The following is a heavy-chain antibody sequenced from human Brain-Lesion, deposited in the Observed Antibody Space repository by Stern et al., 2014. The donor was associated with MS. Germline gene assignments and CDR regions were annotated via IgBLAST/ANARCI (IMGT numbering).Heavy chain of an antibody. CDR1: GFTFRTYW. D-gene: IGHD3-9*01. V-gene: IGHV3-7*01. CDR2: INQDGSEK. J-gene: IGHJ2*01. Sequence: EDQLVESGGGLVQPGGSLRLSCAVSGFTFRTYWMTWVRQAPGKGLEWVANINQDGSEKNYVGSVKGRFTISRDNAKNSLYLQMNSLRAEDTAVYYCARDLVNYDLLTGYPYIWYFDLWGRGTLVTVSS. CDR3: ARDLVNYDLLTGYPYIWYFDL.